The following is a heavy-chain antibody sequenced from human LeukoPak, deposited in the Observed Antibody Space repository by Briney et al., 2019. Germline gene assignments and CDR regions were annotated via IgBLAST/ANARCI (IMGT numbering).Heavy chain of an antibody. CDR3: ARVRSRGVIID. D-gene: IGHD3-10*01. CDR2: ISSSSSYT. V-gene: IGHV3-11*06. J-gene: IGHJ4*02. CDR1: RFTFSDYY. Sequence: GGSLRLSCAASRFTFSDYYISWIRQAPGKGLEWVSYISSSSSYTNYADSVKGRFTISRDNAKNSLYLQMNSLRAEDTAVYYCARVRSRGVIIDWGQGTLVTVSS.